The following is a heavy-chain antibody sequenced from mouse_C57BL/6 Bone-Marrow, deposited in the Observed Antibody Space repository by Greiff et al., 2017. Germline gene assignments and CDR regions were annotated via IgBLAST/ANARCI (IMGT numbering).Heavy chain of an antibody. CDR3: ARGYYGSSYGWYFEV. V-gene: IGHV5-12*01. D-gene: IGHD1-1*01. CDR2: ISNGGGST. Sequence: DVKLVESGGGLVQPGGSLKLSCAASGFTFSDYYMYWVRQTPEKRLEWVAYISNGGGSTYYPDTVKGRFTISRDNAKNTLYLQMGRLKSEDTAMYYCARGYYGSSYGWYFEVWGTGTTVTVSS. J-gene: IGHJ1*03. CDR1: GFTFSDYY.